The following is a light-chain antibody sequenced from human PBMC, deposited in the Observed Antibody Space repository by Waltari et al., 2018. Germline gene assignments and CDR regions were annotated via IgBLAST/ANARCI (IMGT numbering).Light chain of an antibody. J-gene: IGLJ2*01. V-gene: IGLV2-14*01. CDR3: SSYTSSSVV. CDR2: DVS. Sequence: QSALTQPASVSGSPGQSITISCTGTSSDVGGYNYVSWYQQHPGKAPKLMIYDVSKTPSGVSNRFSVSKSGNTASLTISGLQAEDEADYYCSSYTSSSVVFGGGTKLTVL. CDR1: SSDVGGYNY.